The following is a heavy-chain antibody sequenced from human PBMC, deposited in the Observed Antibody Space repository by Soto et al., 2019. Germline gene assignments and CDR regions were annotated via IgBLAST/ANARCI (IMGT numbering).Heavy chain of an antibody. D-gene: IGHD3-22*01. V-gene: IGHV1-69*12. CDR3: ARAKFDYYDSSGAFDI. CDR1: GGTFSSYA. J-gene: IGHJ3*02. CDR2: IIPIFGTA. Sequence: QVQLVQSGAEVKKPGSSVKVSCKASGGTFSSYAISWVRQAPGQGLEWMGGIIPIFGTANYAQKFQGRVTITADESTSTAYMELSSLRAEDTAVYYCARAKFDYYDSSGAFDIWGQGTMVTVSS.